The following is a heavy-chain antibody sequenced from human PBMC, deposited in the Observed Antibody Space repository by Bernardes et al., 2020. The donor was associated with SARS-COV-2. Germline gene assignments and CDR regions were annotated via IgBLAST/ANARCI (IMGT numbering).Heavy chain of an antibody. J-gene: IGHJ5*02. D-gene: IGHD6-6*01. Sequence: SETLSLTCAVSGYSISSGYYWGWIRQPPGKGLEWIGSIYHSGSTYYNPSLKSRVTISVDTSKNQFSLKLSSVTAADTAVYYCARVRGSGLAARRSDYWFDPWGQGTLVTVSS. CDR3: ARVRGSGLAARRSDYWFDP. CDR2: IYHSGST. V-gene: IGHV4-38-2*01. CDR1: GYSISSGYY.